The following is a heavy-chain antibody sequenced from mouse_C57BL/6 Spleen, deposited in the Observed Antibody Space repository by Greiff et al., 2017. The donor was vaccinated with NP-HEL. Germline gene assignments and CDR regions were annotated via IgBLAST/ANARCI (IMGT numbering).Heavy chain of an antibody. D-gene: IGHD2-3*01. CDR1: GYTFTSYW. Sequence: QVQLKESGAELAKPGASVKLSCKASGYTFTSYWMHWVKQRPGQGLEWIGYINPSSGYTKYNQKFKDKATLTADKSSSTAYMQLSSLTYEDSAVYYCARSYDGYYVAMDYWGQGTSVTVSS. CDR2: INPSSGYT. CDR3: ARSYDGYYVAMDY. V-gene: IGHV1-7*01. J-gene: IGHJ4*01.